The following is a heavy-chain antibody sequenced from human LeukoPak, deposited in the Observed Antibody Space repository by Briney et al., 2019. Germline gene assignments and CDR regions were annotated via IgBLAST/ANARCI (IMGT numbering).Heavy chain of an antibody. CDR2: IYSRGGT. CDR3: ARKTDSSGSGDY. J-gene: IGHJ4*02. Sequence: PGGSLRLSCAASGFTVSSNFMSWVRQAPGKGLECVSVIYSRGGTYYADSVQGRFTISRDASKNTLFLQMNSLRADDTAVYYCARKTDSSGSGDYWGQGTLVTDSS. CDR1: GFTVSSNF. D-gene: IGHD3-22*01. V-gene: IGHV3-53*01.